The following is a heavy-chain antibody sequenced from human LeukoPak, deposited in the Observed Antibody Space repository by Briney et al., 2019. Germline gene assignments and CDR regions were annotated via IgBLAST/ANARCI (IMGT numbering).Heavy chain of an antibody. D-gene: IGHD3-16*01. CDR2: INPNSGGT. J-gene: IGHJ5*02. CDR1: GYTFTGYY. V-gene: IGHV1-2*02. CDR3: ARDCHGLEDWFDP. Sequence: GASVKVSCKASGYTFTGYYMHWVRQAPGQGLEWMGWINPNSGGTNYAQKLQGRVTMTTDTSTSTAYMELRSLRSDDTAVYYCARDCHGLEDWFDPWGQGTLVTVSS.